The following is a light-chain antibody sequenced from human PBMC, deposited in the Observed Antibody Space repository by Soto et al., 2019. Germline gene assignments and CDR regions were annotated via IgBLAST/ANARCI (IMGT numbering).Light chain of an antibody. V-gene: IGLV2-14*01. CDR1: SSDVGGYNY. CDR3: NSYTSTTTQV. J-gene: IGLJ1*01. Sequence: QSALTQPASVSGSPGQSITISCTGTSSDVGGYNYVSWYQQHPGKAPKLMIYDVSTRPSGVSNRFSGSKSGNTASLTISELQAEDEGDYYCNSYTSTTTQVFGTGTKVTVL. CDR2: DVS.